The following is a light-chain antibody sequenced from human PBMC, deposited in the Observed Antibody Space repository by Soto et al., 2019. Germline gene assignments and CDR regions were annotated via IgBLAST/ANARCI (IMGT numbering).Light chain of an antibody. Sequence: QSVLTQRPSGSGGPGQRVTISCTGSSSNIGAGYDVHWYQQLPGTAPKLLIYGNSNRPSGVPDRFSGSKSGTSASLAITGLQAEDEADYYSQSYDSSLTGSVFRPGT. V-gene: IGLV1-40*01. CDR3: QSYDSSLTGSV. J-gene: IGLJ1*01. CDR2: GNS. CDR1: SSNIGAGYD.